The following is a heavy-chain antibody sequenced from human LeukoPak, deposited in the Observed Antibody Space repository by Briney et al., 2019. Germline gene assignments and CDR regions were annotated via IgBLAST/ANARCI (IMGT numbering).Heavy chain of an antibody. Sequence: GGSLRLSCAASGFSFSIYGMSWVRQAPGKGLEWVSVIYSGGSTYYADSVKGRFTISRDNSKNTLYLQMNSLRAEDTAVYYCASSKGTDSSGYSYYYYYYMDVWGKGTTVTISS. CDR3: ASSKGTDSSGYSYYYYYYMDV. CDR2: IYSGGST. D-gene: IGHD3-22*01. J-gene: IGHJ6*03. V-gene: IGHV3-53*01. CDR1: GFSFSIYG.